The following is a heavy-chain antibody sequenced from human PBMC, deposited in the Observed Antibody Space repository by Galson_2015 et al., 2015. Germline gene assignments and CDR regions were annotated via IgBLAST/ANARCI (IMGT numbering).Heavy chain of an antibody. CDR3: TRFDDYGDYYFDY. V-gene: IGHV3-49*04. CDR1: GFTFGDYA. Sequence: SLRLSCAASGFTFGDYAMSWVRQAPGKGLEWVGFIRSKAYGGTTEYAASVKGRFTISRDDSKSIAYLQMNSLKTEDTAVYYCTRFDDYGDYYFDYWGQGTLVTVSS. CDR2: IRSKAYGGTT. D-gene: IGHD4-17*01. J-gene: IGHJ4*02.